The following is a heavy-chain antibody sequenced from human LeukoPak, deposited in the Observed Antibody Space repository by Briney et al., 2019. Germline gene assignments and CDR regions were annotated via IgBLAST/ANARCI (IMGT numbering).Heavy chain of an antibody. J-gene: IGHJ4*02. CDR3: ARSRYGDYVFDY. CDR1: GGSFSSYA. D-gene: IGHD4-17*01. CDR2: IIPILGIA. V-gene: IGHV1-69*04. Sequence: SVKVSCKASGGSFSSYAISWVRQAPGQGLEWMGRIIPILGIANYAQKFQGRVTITADKSTSTAYMELSSLRSEDTAVYYCARSRYGDYVFDYWGQGTLVTVSS.